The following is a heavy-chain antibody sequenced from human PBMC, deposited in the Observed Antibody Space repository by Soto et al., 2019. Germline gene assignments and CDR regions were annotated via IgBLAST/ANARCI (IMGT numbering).Heavy chain of an antibody. CDR2: INAGNGNT. Sequence: QVHLVQSGAEVRKPGASVKVSCKASGYTFTSYAMHWVRQAPGQRLEWMGWINAGNGNTKYSQKFQGRVTITRDTSASTGYMELSSLRSEDTAVYYCARGLNGYLHYFDYWGQGTLVTVSS. CDR3: ARGLNGYLHYFDY. J-gene: IGHJ4*02. V-gene: IGHV1-3*01. D-gene: IGHD5-18*01. CDR1: GYTFTSYA.